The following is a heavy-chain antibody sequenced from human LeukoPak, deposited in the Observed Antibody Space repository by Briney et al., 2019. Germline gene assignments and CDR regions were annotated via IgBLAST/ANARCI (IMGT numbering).Heavy chain of an antibody. V-gene: IGHV3-48*01. CDR2: ISSSSSTI. CDR1: GFTFTNYW. CDR3: AREVALGYYYYMDV. J-gene: IGHJ6*03. Sequence: GGSLRLSCAASGFTFTNYWMNWLRQAPGKGLEWVSYISSSSSTIYYADSVKGRFTISRDNAKNSLYLQMNSLRAEDTAVYYCAREVALGYYYYMDVWGKGTTVTVSS.